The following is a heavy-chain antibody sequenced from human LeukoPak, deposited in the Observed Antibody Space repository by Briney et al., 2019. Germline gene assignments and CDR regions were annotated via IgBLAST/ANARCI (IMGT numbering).Heavy chain of an antibody. J-gene: IGHJ6*03. CDR3: ARGPISISVSMDV. Sequence: SETLSLTCAVYGGSFSGYYWSWIRQPPGKGLEWIGEINHSGSTNYNPSLKSRVTISVDTSKNQFSLKLSSVTAADTAVYYCARGPISISVSMDVWGKGTTVTVSS. V-gene: IGHV4-34*01. D-gene: IGHD3-3*01. CDR1: GGSFSGYY. CDR2: INHSGST.